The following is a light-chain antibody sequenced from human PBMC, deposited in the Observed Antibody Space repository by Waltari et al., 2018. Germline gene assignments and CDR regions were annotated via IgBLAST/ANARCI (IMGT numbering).Light chain of an antibody. V-gene: IGLV3-25*03. Sequence: SYDLTQLPSVPVSPGQTARITCSGVAFPKQYGYRYQQKSGQTPVLMIFKDKERPSGIPGRFSGSSSGTTVTLTISGVQAEGEADYYCQSVDSSATYVIFGGGTKLTVL. CDR3: QSVDSSATYVI. J-gene: IGLJ2*01. CDR1: AFPKQY. CDR2: KDK.